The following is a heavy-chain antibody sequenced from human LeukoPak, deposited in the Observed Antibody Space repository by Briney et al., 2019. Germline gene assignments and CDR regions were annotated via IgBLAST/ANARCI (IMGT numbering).Heavy chain of an antibody. J-gene: IGHJ1*01. CDR2: INSGGNSI. CDR1: GFSFSDYF. CDR3: ARAPAEVGGYYPEYFRH. D-gene: IGHD3-22*01. Sequence: GGSLRLSCAASGFSFSDYFMTWIRQAPGKGLEWVSYINSGGNSIYYADSVKGRFTISRDNAKNTVSLQMDSLRAEDTGVYYCARAPAEVGGYYPEYFRHWGQGTLVTVTS. V-gene: IGHV3-11*04.